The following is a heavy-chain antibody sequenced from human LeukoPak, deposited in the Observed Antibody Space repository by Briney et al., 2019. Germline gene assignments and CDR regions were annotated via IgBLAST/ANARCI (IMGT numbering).Heavy chain of an antibody. CDR2: ISYDGSNK. CDR3: ASSSSWYGYYYYYGMDV. V-gene: IGHV3-30-3*01. J-gene: IGHJ6*02. D-gene: IGHD6-13*01. Sequence: GGSLRLSCAASGFTFSSYAMHWVRQAPGKGLEWVAVISYDGSNKYYADSVKGRFTISRDNSKNTLYLQMNSLRAEDTAVYYCASSSSWYGYYYYYGMDVWGQGTTVTVSS. CDR1: GFTFSSYA.